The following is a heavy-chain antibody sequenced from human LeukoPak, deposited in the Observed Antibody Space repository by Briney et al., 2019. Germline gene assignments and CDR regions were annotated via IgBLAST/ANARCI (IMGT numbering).Heavy chain of an antibody. J-gene: IGHJ4*02. Sequence: ASVKVSCKASGYTFTGYYMHWVRQAPGQGLEWMGWINPNSGGTNYAQKFQGRVTMTRDTSISTAYMELSRLRSDDTAAYYRARANYYGSSLAWGQGTLVTVSS. CDR1: GYTFTGYY. CDR3: ARANYYGSSLA. V-gene: IGHV1-2*02. CDR2: INPNSGGT. D-gene: IGHD3-10*01.